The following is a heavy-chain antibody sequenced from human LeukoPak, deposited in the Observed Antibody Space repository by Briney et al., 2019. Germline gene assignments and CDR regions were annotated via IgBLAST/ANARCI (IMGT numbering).Heavy chain of an antibody. V-gene: IGHV3-30*18. D-gene: IGHD3-10*02. Sequence: GGSLRLSCAASGFTFSSYGMHWVRQAPGKGLEWVAVISYDGSNKYYADSVKGRFTISRDNAKNSLYLQMNSLRAEDTAVYYCAELGTTMIGGVWGKGTTVTISS. CDR2: ISYDGSNK. CDR3: AELGTTMIGGV. J-gene: IGHJ6*04. CDR1: GFTFSSYG.